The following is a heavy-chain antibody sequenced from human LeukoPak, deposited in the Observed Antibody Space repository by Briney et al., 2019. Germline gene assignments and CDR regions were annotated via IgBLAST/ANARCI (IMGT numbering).Heavy chain of an antibody. CDR1: GYTFIYHA. J-gene: IGHJ4*02. CDR2: INTYTGNQ. CDR3: GRPLEEWELPFGF. D-gene: IGHD4-23*01. Sequence: ASVNVSCMASGYTFIYHAINWVRQAPGQGLEWGGWINTYTGNQTYAQDFTGRFVFFLDTSVSTAYLQISGLKVEDTAVYYCGRPLEEWELPFGFWGQGTLVTVSS. V-gene: IGHV7-4-1*02.